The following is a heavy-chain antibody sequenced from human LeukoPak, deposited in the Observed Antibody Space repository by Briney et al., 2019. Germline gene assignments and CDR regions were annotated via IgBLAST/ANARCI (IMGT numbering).Heavy chain of an antibody. CDR3: ASAIAAAGTTDSDY. CDR2: IYNSGYT. CDR1: GGSISGYY. V-gene: IGHV4-59*01. Sequence: SETLSLTCNASGGSISGYYWSWIRQSPGKGLEWIGYIYNSGYTNYNPSLKSRVTISVDTSKNQLSLNLSSVTAADTAVYYCASAIAAAGTTDSDYWGQGTLVTVSS. J-gene: IGHJ4*02. D-gene: IGHD6-13*01.